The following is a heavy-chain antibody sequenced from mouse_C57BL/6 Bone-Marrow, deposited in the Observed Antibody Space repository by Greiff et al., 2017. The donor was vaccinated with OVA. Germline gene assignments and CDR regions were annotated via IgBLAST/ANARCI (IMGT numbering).Heavy chain of an antibody. CDR1: GFSLTSYG. CDR3: ARNPSATVVHAMDY. D-gene: IGHD1-1*01. V-gene: IGHV2-2*01. CDR2: IWSGGST. J-gene: IGHJ4*01. Sequence: VKLMESGPGLVQPSQSLSITCTVSGFSLTSYGVHWVRQSPGQGLEWLGVIWSGGSTDYNAAFISRLSISKDNSKSQVFFKMNSLQADDTAIYYSARNPSATVVHAMDYWGQGTSVTVSS.